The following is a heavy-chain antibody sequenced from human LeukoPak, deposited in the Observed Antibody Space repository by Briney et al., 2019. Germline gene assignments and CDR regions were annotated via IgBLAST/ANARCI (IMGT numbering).Heavy chain of an antibody. Sequence: PGGSLRLSCAASGFSFSSYEMNWVRQAPGKGLEWVSYISSSGSTIYYADSVKGRFTISRDNAKNSLYLQMNSLRAEDTAVYYCARETAYYDSSGWGYYMDVWGKGTTVTISS. J-gene: IGHJ6*03. CDR1: GFSFSSYE. D-gene: IGHD3-22*01. V-gene: IGHV3-48*03. CDR2: ISSSGSTI. CDR3: ARETAYYDSSGWGYYMDV.